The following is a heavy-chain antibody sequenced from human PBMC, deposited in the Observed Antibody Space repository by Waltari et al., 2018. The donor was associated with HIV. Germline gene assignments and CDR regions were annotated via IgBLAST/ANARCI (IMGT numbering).Heavy chain of an antibody. V-gene: IGHV4-30-4*01. CDR2: IYHSGDS. D-gene: IGHD3-3*01. Sequence: QVRLQESGPGLVKPSQTLSLTCTVSGGSISSGTYFWSWIRQPPGKGLEWIGYIYHSGDSYYTPSLKSRVTISMDTSKKQFSLRLSSVTAADTAVYYCARGGDFWSGFPVWGQGTTVTISS. CDR3: ARGGDFWSGFPV. J-gene: IGHJ6*02. CDR1: GGSISSGTYF.